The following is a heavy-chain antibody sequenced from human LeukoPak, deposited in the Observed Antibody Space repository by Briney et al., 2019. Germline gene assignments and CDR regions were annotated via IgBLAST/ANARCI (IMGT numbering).Heavy chain of an antibody. CDR3: ARGCSSTSCCADCYYYGMDV. D-gene: IGHD2-2*01. CDR2: IVPIFGTA. Sequence: GASVKVSCTASGGTFSSYAISWVRQAPGQGLEWMGGIVPIFGTANYAQKFQGRVTITADESTSTAYMELSSLRSEDTAVYYCARGCSSTSCCADCYYYGMDVWGKGTTVTVSS. CDR1: GGTFSSYA. V-gene: IGHV1-69*01. J-gene: IGHJ6*04.